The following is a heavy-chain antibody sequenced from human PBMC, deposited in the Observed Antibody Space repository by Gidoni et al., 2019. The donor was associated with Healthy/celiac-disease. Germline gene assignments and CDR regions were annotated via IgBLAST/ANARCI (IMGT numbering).Heavy chain of an antibody. CDR2: ISGSGGST. CDR3: AKDSLVLPKTTTRSYTQH. J-gene: IGHJ1*01. V-gene: IGHV3-23*01. CDR1: GFTFSSYA. Sequence: EVQLLESGGGLVQPGGSLRLSCAASGFTFSSYAMSWVRQAPGKGLEWVSAISGSGGSTYYADSVKGRFTISRDNSKNTLYLQMNSLRAEDTAVYYCAKDSLVLPKTTTRSYTQHWGQGTLVTVSS. D-gene: IGHD2-2*01.